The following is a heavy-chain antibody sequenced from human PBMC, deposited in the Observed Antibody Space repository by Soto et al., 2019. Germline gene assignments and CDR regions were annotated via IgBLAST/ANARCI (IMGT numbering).Heavy chain of an antibody. D-gene: IGHD3-22*01. CDR3: ARVGPAHYYDSSGYYSPLDY. J-gene: IGHJ4*02. CDR1: GDTFSSYA. CDR2: IIPMFGTA. V-gene: IGHV1-69*01. Sequence: QVQLVQSGAEVKKPGSSVKVSCKASGDTFSSYAINWVRQAPGQGLEWMGGIIPMFGTASYAQKFKGRVTITAGESTSTVYTGLSSLRSEDTAVYYCARVGPAHYYDSSGYYSPLDYWGQGTLVSVSS.